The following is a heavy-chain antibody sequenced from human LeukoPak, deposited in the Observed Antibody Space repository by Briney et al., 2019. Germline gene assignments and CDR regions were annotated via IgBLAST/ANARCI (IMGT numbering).Heavy chain of an antibody. CDR3: ARDQVYRSSWGHDAFDI. D-gene: IGHD6-13*01. Sequence: SETLSLTCTVSGNSISTYYWSWIRQPAGKGLEWIGRIYTSGGTNYNPSLKSRVTVSVDTSTNQFSLKLSSVTAADTAVYYCARDQVYRSSWGHDAFDIWGHGTMVTVSS. CDR1: GNSISTYY. V-gene: IGHV4-4*07. CDR2: IYTSGGT. J-gene: IGHJ3*02.